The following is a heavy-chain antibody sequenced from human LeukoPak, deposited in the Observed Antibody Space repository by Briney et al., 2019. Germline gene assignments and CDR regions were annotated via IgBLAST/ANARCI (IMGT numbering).Heavy chain of an antibody. CDR3: ARGYCSGGSCQGGDY. Sequence: ASVKVSCTASGYTFTCYYMHWVRQAPGEGLEWMGWINPNSGGTNYAQKFQGRVTMTRDTSISTAYMELSRLRSDDTAVYYCARGYCSGGSCQGGDYWGQGTLVTVSS. V-gene: IGHV1-2*02. CDR2: INPNSGGT. D-gene: IGHD2-15*01. CDR1: GYTFTCYY. J-gene: IGHJ4*02.